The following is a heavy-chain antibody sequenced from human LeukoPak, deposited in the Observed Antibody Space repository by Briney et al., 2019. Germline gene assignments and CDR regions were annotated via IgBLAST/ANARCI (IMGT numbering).Heavy chain of an antibody. CDR1: GFTFSSNG. V-gene: IGHV3-30*02. D-gene: IGHD2/OR15-2a*01. CDR2: IGNDGTNN. J-gene: IGHJ4*02. CDR3: ARDLIGKYYICY. Sequence: QSAGTLSLSCAASGFTFSSNGRRWPRQAPGDGLEGVAYIGNDGTNNYYADSVKGRFTISTANSKNTVHLQMNSPNAADTALYSCARDLIGKYYICYWGQGNLVTVSS.